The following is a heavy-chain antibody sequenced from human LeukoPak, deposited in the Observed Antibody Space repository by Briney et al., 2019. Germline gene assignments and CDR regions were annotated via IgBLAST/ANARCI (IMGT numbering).Heavy chain of an antibody. Sequence: GGSLRLSCAASGFTFSSYGMHWVRQAPGKGLEWVAFIRYDGSNKYYADSVKGRFTISRDNAKNSLYLQMNSLRAEDTAVYYCSRAVAGDSMDAFDIWGQGTMVTVSS. CDR2: IRYDGSNK. D-gene: IGHD6-19*01. CDR1: GFTFSSYG. CDR3: SRAVAGDSMDAFDI. J-gene: IGHJ3*02. V-gene: IGHV3-30*02.